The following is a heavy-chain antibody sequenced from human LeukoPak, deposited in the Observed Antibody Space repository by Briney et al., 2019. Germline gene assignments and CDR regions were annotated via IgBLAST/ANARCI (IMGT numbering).Heavy chain of an antibody. V-gene: IGHV3-30*04. D-gene: IGHD3-22*01. CDR1: GFTFSSYA. CDR3: ARAYYYDSSGYSPLGY. Sequence: PGRSLRLSCAASGFTFSSYAMHWVRQAPGKGLDWVAVISYDGSNKYYADSVKGRFTISRDNSKNTLYLQMNSLRAEDTAVYYCARAYYYDSSGYSPLGYWGQGTLVTVSS. J-gene: IGHJ4*02. CDR2: ISYDGSNK.